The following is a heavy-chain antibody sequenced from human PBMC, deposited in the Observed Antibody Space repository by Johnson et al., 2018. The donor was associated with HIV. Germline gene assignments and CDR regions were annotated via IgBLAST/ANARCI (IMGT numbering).Heavy chain of an antibody. CDR1: GFTFNIYG. D-gene: IGHD3-3*01. Sequence: VQLVESGGGVVQPGRSLRLSCAASGFTFNIYGMHWVRQAPGKGLEWVATISYDGRNKFYADSVKGRFTISRDNSKNTLHLLMNSLRAEDTAVYYCAKDAGNDFRGLDAFDIWGQGTKVTVSS. V-gene: IGHV3-30*18. CDR2: ISYDGRNK. CDR3: AKDAGNDFRGLDAFDI. J-gene: IGHJ3*02.